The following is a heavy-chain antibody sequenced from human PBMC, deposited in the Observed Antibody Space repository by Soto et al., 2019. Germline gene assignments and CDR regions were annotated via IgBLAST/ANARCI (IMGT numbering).Heavy chain of an antibody. Sequence: QVQLVQSGAEVKKPGASVTVSCKASGYTFTCYYMHWVRQAPGQVLEWMGWINPNSGGTNYAQKFQGRVTMTMDTSISTAYMELSRLRSDDTAVYYCARDRSSTSWNNWFDPWGKGTLVTVSS. CDR1: GYTFTCYY. CDR3: ARDRSSTSWNNWFDP. CDR2: INPNSGGT. J-gene: IGHJ5*02. D-gene: IGHD2-2*01. V-gene: IGHV1-2*02.